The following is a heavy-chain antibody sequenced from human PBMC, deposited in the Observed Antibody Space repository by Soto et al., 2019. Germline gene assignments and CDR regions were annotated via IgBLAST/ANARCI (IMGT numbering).Heavy chain of an antibody. CDR2: ISTYNENT. V-gene: IGHV1-18*01. Sequence: ASVKVSCKASRYSFARYGMSWVRQAPGQGLEWMGWISTYNENTKYAQKFQGRVTLTTDTSIGTAYIEVNSLTSDDTAVYFCTRENIENSDGLYDAFDIWGQGTTVTVSS. CDR1: RYSFARYG. J-gene: IGHJ3*02. CDR3: TRENIENSDGLYDAFDI. D-gene: IGHD5-18*01.